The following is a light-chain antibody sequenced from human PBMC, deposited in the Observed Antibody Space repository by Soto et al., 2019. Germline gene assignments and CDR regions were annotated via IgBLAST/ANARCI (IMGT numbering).Light chain of an antibody. CDR1: QSISSY. CDR2: AAS. J-gene: IGKJ4*01. V-gene: IGKV1-39*01. Sequence: DIQMTQSPSSLSASVGDRVTITCRASQSISSYLNWYQQKPGKAPKLLIYAASSLQSGVPSRFSGSGSGTDFTLTISSLQPKDFATYYCQQSYSPLTFGGGTKVEIK. CDR3: QQSYSPLT.